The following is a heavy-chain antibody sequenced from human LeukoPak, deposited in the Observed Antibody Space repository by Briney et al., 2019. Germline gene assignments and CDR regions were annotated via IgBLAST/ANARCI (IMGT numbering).Heavy chain of an antibody. CDR2: INHSGST. Sequence: SETRSLTCAVYGGSFSGYYWSWIRQPPGKGLEWIGEINHSGSTNYNPSLKSRVTISVDTSKNQFTLKLSSVTAADTAVYYCARGRITMVRGVKKAYYFDYWGQGTLVTVSS. CDR1: GGSFSGYY. D-gene: IGHD3-10*01. CDR3: ARGRITMVRGVKKAYYFDY. V-gene: IGHV4-34*01. J-gene: IGHJ4*02.